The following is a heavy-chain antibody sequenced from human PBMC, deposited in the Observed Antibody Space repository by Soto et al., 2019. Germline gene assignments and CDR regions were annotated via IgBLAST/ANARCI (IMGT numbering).Heavy chain of an antibody. Sequence: GGSLRLSCAASGFIFTSYWMSWVRQAPGKGLEWVASIKHDGNEKYYVDPVKGRFTISRDNAKNSVYLQMNSLRAEDTAVYYWARVRYYDRNFDYWGQGTLVTVSS. J-gene: IGHJ4*02. D-gene: IGHD3-16*01. CDR2: IKHDGNEK. V-gene: IGHV3-7*05. CDR1: GFIFTSYW. CDR3: ARVRYYDRNFDY.